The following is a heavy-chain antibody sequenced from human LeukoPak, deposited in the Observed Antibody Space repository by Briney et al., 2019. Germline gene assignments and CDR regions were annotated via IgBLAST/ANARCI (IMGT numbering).Heavy chain of an antibody. CDR1: GGSISDGGYY. J-gene: IGHJ4*02. Sequence: SQTLSLTCTVSGGSISDGGYYWSWIRQHPGKGLEWIGYIYDSGTTYYSPALQSRVTISVDTSDNKFSLKLKSLTAADTAVYYCARGGDRRGFDYWGQGTLVTVSS. CDR3: ARGGDRRGFDY. D-gene: IGHD1-14*01. CDR2: IYDSGTT. V-gene: IGHV4-31*03.